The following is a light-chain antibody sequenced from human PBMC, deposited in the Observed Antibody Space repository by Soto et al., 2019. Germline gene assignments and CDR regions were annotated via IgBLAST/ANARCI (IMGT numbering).Light chain of an antibody. CDR1: QSIKNW. CDR2: KAS. J-gene: IGKJ1*01. CDR3: QHCDTSWP. Sequence: DIQMTQSPSTLSASVGDRVTITCRASQSIKNWLAWYQQKPGEAPKLLIYKASTLESGVPSRFSGSGSGTEFTLTISCLQPDDVATYYCQHCDTSWPFGQGTKVDIK. V-gene: IGKV1-5*03.